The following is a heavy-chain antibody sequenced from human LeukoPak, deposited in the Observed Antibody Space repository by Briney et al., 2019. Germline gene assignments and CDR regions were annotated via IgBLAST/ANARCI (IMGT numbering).Heavy chain of an antibody. CDR2: IWYDGSNK. J-gene: IGHJ3*02. Sequence: GGSLRLSCAASGFSFSGYGMHWVRQAPGKGLEWVAVIWYDGSNKYYADSVKGRFTISRDNSKNTLDLQMDSLRAEDTAVYYCARDLYYAGFDIWGQGTMVTVFS. CDR3: ARDLYYAGFDI. V-gene: IGHV3-33*08. CDR1: GFSFSGYG. D-gene: IGHD3-3*01.